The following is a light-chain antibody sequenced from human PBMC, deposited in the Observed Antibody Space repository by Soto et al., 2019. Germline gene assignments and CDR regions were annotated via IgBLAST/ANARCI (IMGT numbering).Light chain of an antibody. CDR1: QVIRTS. CDR3: QQYNTWPRS. V-gene: IGKV1-9*01. J-gene: IGKJ4*01. CDR2: AAS. Sequence: DIQLTQPPSFMTPSIGEGVTITCLASQVIRTSVAWYQVKPGKSPKLLICAASTLESGVPSRFSVSGSGTDFTLTISSLQPEEFAVYSCQQYNTWPRSFGGGTKVDI.